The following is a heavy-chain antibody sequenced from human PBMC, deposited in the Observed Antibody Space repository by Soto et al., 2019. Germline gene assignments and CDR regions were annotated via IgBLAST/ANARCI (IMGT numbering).Heavy chain of an antibody. CDR1: GFSFSRYG. CDR2: IWHDGSNK. CDR3: ARDNIVALYYFDY. J-gene: IGHJ4*02. V-gene: IGHV3-33*01. Sequence: PGGSLRLSCAASGFSFSRYGMHWVRHAPGKGLEWVAVIWHDGSNKYYADSVKGRFTISRDNSKNTVYLQMNSLRAEDTAVYYCARDNIVALYYFDYWGQGALVTVSS. D-gene: IGHD5-12*01.